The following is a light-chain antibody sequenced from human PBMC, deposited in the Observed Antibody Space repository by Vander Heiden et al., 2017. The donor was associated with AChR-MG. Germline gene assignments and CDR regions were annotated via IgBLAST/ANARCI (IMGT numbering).Light chain of an antibody. Sequence: QSVLTQPPSLSGAPGQKITIPCTGSSSNIGSGYDVYWYQHLPGTAPKLLMYGTVNRPSGISGRFSGSKSGTSASLAITGLQAEDEADYFCQSYDNNLNGPVFGGGTRL. CDR3: QSYDNNLNGPV. CDR1: SSNIGSGYD. V-gene: IGLV1-40*01. J-gene: IGLJ2*01. CDR2: GTV.